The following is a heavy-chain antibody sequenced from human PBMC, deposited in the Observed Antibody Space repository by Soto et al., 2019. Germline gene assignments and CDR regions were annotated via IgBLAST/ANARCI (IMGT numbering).Heavy chain of an antibody. V-gene: IGHV5-51*01. Sequence: GESLKISCKGSGYSFTSYWIGWVRQMPGKGLEWMGIIYPGDSDTRYSPSFQGQVTISADKSISTAYLQWSSLKASDTAMYYCAILSSGYVNYYGMDVWGQGTTVTVSS. J-gene: IGHJ6*02. CDR3: AILSSGYVNYYGMDV. D-gene: IGHD5-12*01. CDR2: IYPGDSDT. CDR1: GYSFTSYW.